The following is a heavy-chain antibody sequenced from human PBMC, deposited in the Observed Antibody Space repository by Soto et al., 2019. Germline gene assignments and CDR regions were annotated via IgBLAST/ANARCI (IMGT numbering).Heavy chain of an antibody. Sequence: GGSLRLSCAASGFTVSTKYMSWVRQAPGKGLEWVSVIYSGGSTFYADSVRGRFTISRDNSKNTVNLQMNSLRTEDTAVYYCARDHWAADYWGQGTPVTVSS. CDR3: ARDHWAADY. J-gene: IGHJ4*02. CDR1: GFTVSTKY. V-gene: IGHV3-66*01. CDR2: IYSGGST. D-gene: IGHD3-16*01.